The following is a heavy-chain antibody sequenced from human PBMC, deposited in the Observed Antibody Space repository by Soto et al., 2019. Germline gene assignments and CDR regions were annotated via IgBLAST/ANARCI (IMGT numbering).Heavy chain of an antibody. J-gene: IGHJ4*02. Sequence: PGGSLILSCAASGFTFSSYAMHWVRQAPGKGLEWVAVISYDGSNKYYADSVKGRFTISRDNSKNTLYLQMNSLRAEDTAVYYCARGIPYSSGWYLGYWGQGTLVTVSS. CDR1: GFTFSSYA. CDR2: ISYDGSNK. V-gene: IGHV3-30-3*01. D-gene: IGHD6-19*01. CDR3: ARGIPYSSGWYLGY.